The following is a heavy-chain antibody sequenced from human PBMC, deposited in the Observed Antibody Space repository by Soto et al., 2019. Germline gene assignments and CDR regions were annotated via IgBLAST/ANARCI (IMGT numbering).Heavy chain of an antibody. CDR2: IYDSGST. CDR3: ARDRNGGSSGFCDY. D-gene: IGHD2-15*01. Sequence: PSETLSLTCTVSGGSISGGGYYWSWIRQHPGKGLEWIGYIYDSGSTNYNPSLKTRVTISVDTSQNQFSLKLSYVTAADTAVYYCARDRNGGSSGFCDYWGQGTLVTVSS. V-gene: IGHV4-31*03. CDR1: GGSISGGGYY. J-gene: IGHJ4*02.